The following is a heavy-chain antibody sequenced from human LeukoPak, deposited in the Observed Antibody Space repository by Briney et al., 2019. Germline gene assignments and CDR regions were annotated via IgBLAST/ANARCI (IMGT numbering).Heavy chain of an antibody. CDR3: ARHREGGSSAEFDY. V-gene: IGHV4-39*01. Sequence: SETLSLACTVSGGSISSSSYYWGWIRQPPGKGLEWIGSIYYSGSTNYNPSLKSRVTISVDTSKNQFSLKLSSVTAADTAVYYCARHREGGSSAEFDYWGQGTLVTVSS. CDR1: GGSISSSSYY. J-gene: IGHJ4*02. CDR2: IYYSGST. D-gene: IGHD1-26*01.